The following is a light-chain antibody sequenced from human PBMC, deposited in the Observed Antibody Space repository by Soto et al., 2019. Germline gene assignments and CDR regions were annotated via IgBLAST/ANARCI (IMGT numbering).Light chain of an antibody. CDR3: QQYHSDPIT. CDR2: WAS. Sequence: DFVMTQSLDSLAVSLGERATINCKSSQSVLSTSNNKNYLAWFQHKPGQPPKLVIYWASVRASGVPDRFSGSGSGTAFTLTISSLQAEDVAVYYCQQYHSDPITFAQGTRLEIK. CDR1: QSVLSTSNNKNY. V-gene: IGKV4-1*01. J-gene: IGKJ5*01.